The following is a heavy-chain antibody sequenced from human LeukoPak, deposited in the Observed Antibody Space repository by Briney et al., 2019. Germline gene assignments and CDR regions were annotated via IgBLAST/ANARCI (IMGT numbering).Heavy chain of an antibody. Sequence: GGSLRLSCAASGFTVSSNYMSWVRQAPGKGLEWVSVIYSGGSTYYADSVKGRFTISRDNSKNTLYLQMNSLRAEDTAVYYCATYYYGSGSYGDAFGIWGQGTMVTVSS. CDR2: IYSGGST. D-gene: IGHD3-10*01. J-gene: IGHJ3*02. CDR1: GFTVSSNY. CDR3: ATYYYGSGSYGDAFGI. V-gene: IGHV3-53*01.